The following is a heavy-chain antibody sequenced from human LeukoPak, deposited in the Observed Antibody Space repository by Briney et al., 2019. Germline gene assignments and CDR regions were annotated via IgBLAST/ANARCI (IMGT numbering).Heavy chain of an antibody. CDR3: ARFDYGGYFDY. J-gene: IGHJ4*02. Sequence: ASETLSLTCAVYGGSFSGYYWSWIRQPPGKGLEWIGEINHSGSTNYNPSLKSRVTISVDTSKNQFSLKLSSVTAADTAVYYCARFDYGGYFDYWGQGTLVTASS. CDR1: GGSFSGYY. CDR2: INHSGST. D-gene: IGHD4-23*01. V-gene: IGHV4-34*01.